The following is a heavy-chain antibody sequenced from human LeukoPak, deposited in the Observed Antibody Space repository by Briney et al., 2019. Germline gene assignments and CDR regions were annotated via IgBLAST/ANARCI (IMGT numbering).Heavy chain of an antibody. CDR1: GFTFSSYG. CDR2: IRYDGSNK. J-gene: IGHJ3*02. Sequence: PGGSLRLSCAASGFTFSSYGMHWVRQAPGKGLEWVAFIRYDGSNKYYADSVKGRFTISRDNSKNTLYLQMNSLRAEDTAVCYCASFCPSRGYCSSTSCCDAFDIWGQGTMVTVSS. D-gene: IGHD2-2*01. CDR3: ASFCPSRGYCSSTSCCDAFDI. V-gene: IGHV3-30*02.